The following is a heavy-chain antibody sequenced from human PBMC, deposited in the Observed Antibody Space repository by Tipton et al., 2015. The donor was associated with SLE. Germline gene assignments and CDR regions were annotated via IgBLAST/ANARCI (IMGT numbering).Heavy chain of an antibody. CDR2: IYYSGST. Sequence: TLSLTCTVSGYSISSGFYWGWIRQPPGKGLEWIGSIYYSGSTYYNPSLKSRVTISVDTSKNQFSLKLSSVTAADTAVYYCARVVLPLGFDYWGQGTLVTVSS. D-gene: IGHD3-10*01. CDR3: ARVVLPLGFDY. V-gene: IGHV4-38-2*02. CDR1: GYSISSGFY. J-gene: IGHJ4*02.